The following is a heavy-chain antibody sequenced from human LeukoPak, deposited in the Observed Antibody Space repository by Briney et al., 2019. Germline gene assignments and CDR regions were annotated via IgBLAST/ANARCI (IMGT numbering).Heavy chain of an antibody. D-gene: IGHD2-21*02. J-gene: IGHJ5*02. V-gene: IGHV4-59*01. CDR1: GGSISSYY. CDR3: ARESMGICGGDCCTSWFDP. Sequence: SETLSLTCTVSGGSISSYYWSWIRQPPGKGLEWIGYIYYSGSTNYNPSLKSRVTISVDTSKNQFSLKLSSVTAADTAVYYCARESMGICGGDCCTSWFDPWGQGTLVTVSS. CDR2: IYYSGST.